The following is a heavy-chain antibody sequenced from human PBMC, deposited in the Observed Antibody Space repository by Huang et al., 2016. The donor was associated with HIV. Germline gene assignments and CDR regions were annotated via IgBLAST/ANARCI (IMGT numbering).Heavy chain of an antibody. D-gene: IGHD3-22*01. Sequence: QVQLVQSGAEVKKPGASVKVSCKASEYTFTGYYMHWVRQAPGQGLECMGWINPNSGGTHYAQKFQGRVTMTRDTSISTAYMELSRLRSDDTAVYYCARDSYYYDSSGYFGYWGQGTLVTVSS. CDR1: EYTFTGYY. CDR2: INPNSGGT. V-gene: IGHV1-2*02. J-gene: IGHJ4*02. CDR3: ARDSYYYDSSGYFGY.